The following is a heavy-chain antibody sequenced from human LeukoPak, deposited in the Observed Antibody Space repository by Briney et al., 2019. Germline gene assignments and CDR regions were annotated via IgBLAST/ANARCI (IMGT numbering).Heavy chain of an antibody. J-gene: IGHJ4*02. CDR1: GFTFSGYA. Sequence: GGSLRLSCAASGFTFSGYAMTWVRQAPGKGLEWVSAISGSSAGAYYADSVKGRFTISRDNSKNTLSLQMNSLRAEDTAVYYCAKGYDFWSGGINYWGQGTLVTVSS. CDR2: ISGSSAGA. D-gene: IGHD3-3*01. CDR3: AKGYDFWSGGINY. V-gene: IGHV3-23*01.